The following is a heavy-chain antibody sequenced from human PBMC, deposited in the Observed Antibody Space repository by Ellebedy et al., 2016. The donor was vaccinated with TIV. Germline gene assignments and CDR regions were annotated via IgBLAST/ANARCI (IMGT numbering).Heavy chain of an antibody. V-gene: IGHV5-51*01. CDR1: GYNFPSYW. Sequence: GESLKISCKGSGYNFPSYWIAWVRQMPGKGLEWIGTIYPGDSVTRYSPSFQGQVTISADNSISTAYLQWSSLKASDTAMYYCARHAAGTTPEPFDNWGQGTLVTVSS. D-gene: IGHD1-1*01. CDR3: ARHAAGTTPEPFDN. CDR2: IYPGDSVT. J-gene: IGHJ4*02.